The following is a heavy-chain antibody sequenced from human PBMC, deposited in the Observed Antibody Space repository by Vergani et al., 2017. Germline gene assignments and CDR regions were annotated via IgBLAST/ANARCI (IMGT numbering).Heavy chain of an antibody. J-gene: IGHJ5*02. Sequence: QVQLQESGPGLVKPSQTLSLTCTVSGGSISSYYWSWIRQPPGKGLEWIGCIYYSGSTNYNPSLKSRVTISVDTSKNQFSLKLSSVTAADTAVYYCARGGGPAKYGWGSHFDPWGQGTLVTVSS. CDR2: IYYSGST. V-gene: IGHV4-59*01. CDR1: GGSISSYY. CDR3: ARGGGPAKYGWGSHFDP. D-gene: IGHD3-10*01.